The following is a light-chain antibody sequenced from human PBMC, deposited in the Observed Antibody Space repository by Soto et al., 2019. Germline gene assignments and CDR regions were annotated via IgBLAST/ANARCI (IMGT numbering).Light chain of an antibody. J-gene: IGLJ1*01. Sequence: QSVLTQPPAVSEAPGQRVTISCTGSSSNIGAGYEAHWYQQVPGTAPKLLIYENNNRPTGVPDRFSGSKSGTSASLAFTGLQAEDEAEYYCQSYDSSLSGYVFGTGTKRTVL. CDR1: SSNIGAGYE. CDR2: ENN. CDR3: QSYDSSLSGYV. V-gene: IGLV1-40*01.